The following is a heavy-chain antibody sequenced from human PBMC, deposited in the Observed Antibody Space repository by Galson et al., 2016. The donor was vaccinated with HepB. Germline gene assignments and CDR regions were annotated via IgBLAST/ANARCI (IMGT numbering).Heavy chain of an antibody. CDR1: GFRFGEYS. CDR3: TRDSLTYHYDTSGYSDLDY. D-gene: IGHD3-22*01. J-gene: IGHJ4*02. CDR2: IRSKTYGGTS. V-gene: IGHV3-49*04. Sequence: SLRLSCAVSGFRFGEYSMSWVRQAPGEGLEWVGFIRSKTYGGTSEYAASVKGRFTISRDDSSNIAFLQMNRLKTEDTAVYYCTRDSLTYHYDTSGYSDLDYWGQGTLVTVSS.